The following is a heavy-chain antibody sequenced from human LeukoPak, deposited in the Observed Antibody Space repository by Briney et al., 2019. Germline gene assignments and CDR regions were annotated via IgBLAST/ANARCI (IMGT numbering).Heavy chain of an antibody. CDR1: GFTFSSYS. D-gene: IGHD6-19*01. J-gene: IGHJ4*02. Sequence: TGGSLRLSCAASGFTFSSYSMNWVRQAPGKGLEWVTFVSYDGNYKYYVDSVKGRFTISRDNSKNTVYLQMNSLRGEDTAVYYCARGQLPRPDLYSSGFDYWGQGTLVTVSS. CDR3: ARGQLPRPDLYSSGFDY. V-gene: IGHV3-30*03. CDR2: VSYDGNYK.